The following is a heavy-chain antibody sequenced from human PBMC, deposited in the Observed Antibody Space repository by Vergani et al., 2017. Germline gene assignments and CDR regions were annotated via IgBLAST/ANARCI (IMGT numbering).Heavy chain of an antibody. CDR1: GFTFRTYA. CDR2: ISSEGGST. D-gene: IGHD3-16*01. CDR3: AGPHGTCAYFSSWFDY. Sequence: EVQLLESGGGLVQPGGSLRLSCAASGFTFRTYAMTWVRQAPGKGLEWVSTISSEGGSTYYADSVKGRFTIYRDNSKNTLSLQMNSLTAEDTAIYYCAGPHGTCAYFSSWFDYWGQRILVTVSS. V-gene: IGHV3-23*01. J-gene: IGHJ4*02.